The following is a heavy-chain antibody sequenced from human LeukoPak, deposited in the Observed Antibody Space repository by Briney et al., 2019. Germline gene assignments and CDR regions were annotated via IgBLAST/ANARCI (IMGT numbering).Heavy chain of an antibody. CDR2: ISTYNGNT. V-gene: IGHV1-18*01. D-gene: IGHD6-19*01. J-gene: IGHJ4*02. CDR3: ARDLRSSGWYYFDY. Sequence: GASVKVSCKASGYTFTNYGISWVRQAPGQGLEWMGWISTYNGNTNYAQKLQGRVTMTTDTSTSTAYIELWSLRSDDTAVYYCARDLRSSGWYYFDYWGQGTLVTVSS. CDR1: GYTFTNYG.